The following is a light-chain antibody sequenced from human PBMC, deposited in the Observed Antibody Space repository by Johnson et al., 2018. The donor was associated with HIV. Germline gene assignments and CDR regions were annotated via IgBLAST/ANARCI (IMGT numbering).Light chain of an antibody. CDR3: VTWAHSLSAYA. Sequence: QSVLTHPPSVSAAPGQHVTISCSVSSSNIAISSVSWYQQLPGPAAKLIISDNNKRPSQFPDRFSGSKSSTSATLGITALPTGDEADYYGVTWAHSLSAYAFATWTKVVV. CDR2: DNN. J-gene: IGLJ1*01. CDR1: SSNIAISS. V-gene: IGLV1-51*01.